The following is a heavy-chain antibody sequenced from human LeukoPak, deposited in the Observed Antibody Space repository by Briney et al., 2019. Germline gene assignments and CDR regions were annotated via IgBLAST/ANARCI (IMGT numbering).Heavy chain of an antibody. V-gene: IGHV1-8*01. CDR3: AREPRRFGD. J-gene: IGHJ4*02. CDR2: MNPNSGIT. D-gene: IGHD3-10*01. CDR1: GYTFTSHD. Sequence: ASVKVSCKTSGYTFTSHDVNWVRQASGQGLEWMGYMNPNSGITGFAQKFQGRITMTWDTSISTAYMELSSLRYEDTAVYYCAREPRRFGDWGQGTLITVSS.